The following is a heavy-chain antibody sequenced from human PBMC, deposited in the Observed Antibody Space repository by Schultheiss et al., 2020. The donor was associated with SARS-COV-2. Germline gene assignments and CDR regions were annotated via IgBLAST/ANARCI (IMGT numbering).Heavy chain of an antibody. Sequence: SETLSLTCTVSGGSISSGDYYWGWIRQPPGKGLEWIGSIYYSGSTYYNPSLKSRVTISVDTSKNQFSLKLSSVTAADTAVYYCASLSYGGNSGYYGMDVWGQGTTVTVSS. CDR3: ASLSYGGNSGYYGMDV. CDR2: IYYSGST. V-gene: IGHV4-39*07. CDR1: GGSISSGDYY. J-gene: IGHJ6*02. D-gene: IGHD4-23*01.